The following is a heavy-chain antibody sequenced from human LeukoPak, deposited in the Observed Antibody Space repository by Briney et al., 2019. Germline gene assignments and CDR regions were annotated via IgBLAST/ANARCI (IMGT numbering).Heavy chain of an antibody. D-gene: IGHD1-26*01. CDR2: IYHSGST. J-gene: IGHJ4*02. CDR3: ASDVIVGATRDDY. CDR1: GYSISSGYY. V-gene: IGHV4-38-2*02. Sequence: SETLSLTCTVSGYSISSGYYWGWIRQPPGKGLEWIGSIYHSGSTYYNPSLKSRVTISVDTSKNQFSLKLSSVTAADTAVYYCASDVIVGATRDDYWGQGTLVTVSS.